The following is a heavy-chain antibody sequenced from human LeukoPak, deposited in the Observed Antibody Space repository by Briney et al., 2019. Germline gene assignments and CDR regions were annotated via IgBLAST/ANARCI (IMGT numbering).Heavy chain of an antibody. CDR1: GGSISSYY. CDR2: TYYSGST. V-gene: IGHV4-59*01. Sequence: PSETLSLTCTVSGGSISSYYWSWIRQPPGKGLEWIGYTYYSGSTNYNPSLKSRVTISVDTSKNQFSLKLSSVTAADTAVYYCARVRGGGYDSIFGVVRPYYFDYWGQGTLVTVSS. CDR3: ARVRGGGYDSIFGVVRPYYFDY. J-gene: IGHJ4*02. D-gene: IGHD3-3*01.